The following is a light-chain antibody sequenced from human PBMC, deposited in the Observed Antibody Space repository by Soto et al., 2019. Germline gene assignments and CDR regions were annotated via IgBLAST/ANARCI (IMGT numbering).Light chain of an antibody. CDR3: SSSAGIYHYLV. CDR2: EVN. Sequence: QSVLTQPPSASGSPGQSVTISCTGTSRDIGGYNSVSWYQQHPGKAPRLMIYEVNKRPSGVPDRFSGSKSGYTASLTVSGLQTEDEAFYYCSSSAGIYHYLVFGGGTKVTVL. CDR1: SRDIGGYNS. V-gene: IGLV2-8*01. J-gene: IGLJ3*02.